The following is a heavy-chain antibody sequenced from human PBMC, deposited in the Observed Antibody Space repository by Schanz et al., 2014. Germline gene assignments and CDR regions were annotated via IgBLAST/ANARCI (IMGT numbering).Heavy chain of an antibody. D-gene: IGHD2-2*01. Sequence: QVQLVESGGGVVQPGRSLRLSCAASGFTFSSYGMHWVRQAPGKGLEWVAAMSYDGSIKYYGDSVKGRFTISRDNSKNTLYLHMNTLRSEDTAVYYCARAARRTRVVPPYFDYWGQGTLVTVSS. J-gene: IGHJ4*02. CDR1: GFTFSSYG. CDR3: ARAARRTRVVPPYFDY. V-gene: IGHV3-30*03. CDR2: MSYDGSIK.